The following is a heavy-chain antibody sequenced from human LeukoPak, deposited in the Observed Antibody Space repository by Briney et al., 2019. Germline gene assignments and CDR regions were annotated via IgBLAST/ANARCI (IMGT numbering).Heavy chain of an antibody. Sequence: ASVKVSCKASGGTFSSYAISWVRQAPGQGLEWMGGIIPIFGTANYAQKFQGRVTITTDESASTAYMELSSLRSEDTAVYYCASSRGYCSSTSCYTPREKDDYWGQGTLVTVSS. J-gene: IGHJ4*02. CDR1: GGTFSSYA. CDR2: IIPIFGTA. CDR3: ASSRGYCSSTSCYTPREKDDY. V-gene: IGHV1-69*05. D-gene: IGHD2-2*02.